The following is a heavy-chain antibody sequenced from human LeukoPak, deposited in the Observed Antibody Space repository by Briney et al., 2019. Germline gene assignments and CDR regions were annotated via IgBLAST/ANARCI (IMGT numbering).Heavy chain of an antibody. V-gene: IGHV4-59*08. D-gene: IGHD6-19*01. CDR2: IYYSGST. Sequence: SETLSLTCTVSGGSISSYYWSWIRQPPGKGLEWIGYIYYSGSTNYNPSLKSRVTISVDTSKNQFSLKLSSVTAADTAVYYCARSRSSGWSRYYFDYWGQGTLVTVSS. CDR3: ARSRSSGWSRYYFDY. CDR1: GGSISSYY. J-gene: IGHJ4*02.